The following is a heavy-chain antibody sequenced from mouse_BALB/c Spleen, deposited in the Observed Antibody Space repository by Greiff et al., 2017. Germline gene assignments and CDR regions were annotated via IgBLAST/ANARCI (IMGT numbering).Heavy chain of an antibody. J-gene: IGHJ3*01. D-gene: IGHD4-1*01. Sequence: LQQPGSELVRPGASVKLSCKASGYTFTSYWMHWVKQRPGQGLEWIGNIYPGSGSTNYDEKFKSKATLTVDTSSSTAHMQLSSLTSEDSAVYYCTRRLGLAYWGQGTLVTVSA. CDR3: TRRLGLAY. V-gene: IGHV1S22*01. CDR2: IYPGSGST. CDR1: GYTFTSYW.